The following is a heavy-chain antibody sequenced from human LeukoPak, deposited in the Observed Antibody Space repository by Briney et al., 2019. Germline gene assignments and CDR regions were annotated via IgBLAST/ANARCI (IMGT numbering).Heavy chain of an antibody. CDR1: GFTFSSYG. Sequence: PGGSLRLSCAASGFTFSSYGMSWVRQAPGKGLEWVSAISGSGGSTYYADSVKGRFTISRDNAKNSLYLQMNSLRAEDTAVYYCARGGTYYDSPNWFDPWGQGTLVTVSS. J-gene: IGHJ5*02. V-gene: IGHV3-23*01. CDR2: ISGSGGST. CDR3: ARGGTYYDSPNWFDP. D-gene: IGHD3-22*01.